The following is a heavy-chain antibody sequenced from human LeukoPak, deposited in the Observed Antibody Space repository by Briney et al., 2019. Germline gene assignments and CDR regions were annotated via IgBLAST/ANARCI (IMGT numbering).Heavy chain of an antibody. Sequence: SETLSLTCTVSGGSISISNYYWGWIRQPPGRGLEWIGSISYSGTYYNPSLKSRLTISVDTSKNHFSLNLRSVTAADTAVYYCARRTSNPVGAIDYWGQGPLVTVSS. CDR3: ARRTSNPVGAIDY. CDR2: ISYSGT. V-gene: IGHV4-39*01. J-gene: IGHJ4*02. CDR1: GGSISISNYY. D-gene: IGHD1-26*01.